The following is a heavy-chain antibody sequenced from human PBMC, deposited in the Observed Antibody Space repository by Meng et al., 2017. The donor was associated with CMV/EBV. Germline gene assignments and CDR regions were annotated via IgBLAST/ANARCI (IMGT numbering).Heavy chain of an antibody. CDR3: AADVPSQDIVVVPAAID. V-gene: IGHV1-58*01. D-gene: IGHD2-2*01. Sequence: SVKVSCKASGFAFTSSAVQWVRQARGQRLEWIGWIVVGSGNTNYAQKFQERVTITRDMSTSTVYMELSSLRSEDTAVYYCAADVPSQDIVVVPAAIDWGQGTLVTVSS. CDR2: IVVGSGNT. J-gene: IGHJ4*02. CDR1: GFAFTSSA.